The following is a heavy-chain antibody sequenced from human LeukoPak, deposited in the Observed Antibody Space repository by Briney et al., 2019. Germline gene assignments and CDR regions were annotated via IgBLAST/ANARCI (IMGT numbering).Heavy chain of an antibody. CDR3: ARPEFIVGATETSYYFDY. CDR1: GYSFTNYW. V-gene: IGHV5-51*01. J-gene: IGHJ4*02. D-gene: IGHD1-26*01. CDR2: IYPGDSDT. Sequence: GESLQISCKGSGYSFTNYWIGWVRQMPGKGLEWMGIIYPGDSDTRYSPSFQGQVTISADKSISTAYLQWSSLKASDTAMYYCARPEFIVGATETSYYFDYWGQGTLVTVSS.